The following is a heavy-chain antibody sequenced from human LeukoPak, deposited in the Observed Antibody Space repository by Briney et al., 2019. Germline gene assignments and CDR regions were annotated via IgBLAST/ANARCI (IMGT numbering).Heavy chain of an antibody. CDR2: IYYSGST. CDR1: GGSISSYY. V-gene: IGHV4-59*12. CDR3: ARAVAGTNGDFDY. J-gene: IGHJ4*02. D-gene: IGHD6-19*01. Sequence: SETLSLTCTVSGGSISSYYWSWIRQPPGKGLEWIGYIYYSGSTNYNPSLKSRVTISVDTSKNQFSLKLTSVTAADTAVYYCARAVAGTNGDFDYWGQGTLVIVSS.